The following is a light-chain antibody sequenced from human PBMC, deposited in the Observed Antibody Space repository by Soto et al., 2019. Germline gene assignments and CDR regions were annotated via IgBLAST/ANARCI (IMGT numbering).Light chain of an antibody. CDR3: QQYNSYWT. V-gene: IGKV1-5*03. J-gene: IGKJ1*01. CDR2: KAS. Sequence: DLQMTQSPSTLSASVGDRVTITCRASQSISSWLAWYQQKPGKAPKLLIYKASSLESGVPSRFSGSGSGTEFTLTISSLQPDDCATYYCQQYNSYWTFGQGTKVEIK. CDR1: QSISSW.